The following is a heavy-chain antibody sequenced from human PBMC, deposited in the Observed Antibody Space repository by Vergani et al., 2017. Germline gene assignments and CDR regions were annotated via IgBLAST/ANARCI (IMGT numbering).Heavy chain of an antibody. J-gene: IGHJ6*03. V-gene: IGHV4-34*01. Sequence: QVQLQQWGAGLLKPSETLSLTCAVYGGSFSGYYWSWIRQPPGKGLEWIGEINHSGSTNYNPSLKSRVTISVETSKNQFSLKLSSVTAADTAVYYCARGGNYDFWSGYLGYMDVWGKGTTVTVSS. CDR3: ARGGNYDFWSGYLGYMDV. D-gene: IGHD3-3*01. CDR1: GGSFSGYY. CDR2: INHSGST.